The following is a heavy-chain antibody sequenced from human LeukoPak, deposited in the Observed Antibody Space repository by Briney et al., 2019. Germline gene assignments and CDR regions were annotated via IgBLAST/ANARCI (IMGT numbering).Heavy chain of an antibody. J-gene: IGHJ3*02. Sequence: GGSLRLSCAASGFTFNNYAMGWVRQAPGKGLEWVSSVSSSGGTTYFADSVKGRLTISRDNSKNTLYLQMNSLRAEDTAVYYCAKQGTSSCYSAFDIWGLGTMVTVSS. CDR1: GFTFNNYA. CDR2: VSSSGGTT. V-gene: IGHV3-23*01. CDR3: AKQGTSSCYSAFDI. D-gene: IGHD2-15*01.